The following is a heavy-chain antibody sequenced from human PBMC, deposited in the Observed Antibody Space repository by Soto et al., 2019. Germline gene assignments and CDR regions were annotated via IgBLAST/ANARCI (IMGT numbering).Heavy chain of an antibody. D-gene: IGHD3-9*01. CDR3: ARERSDYDILTGYYNDYFDY. J-gene: IGHJ4*02. Sequence: GSLRLSCAASGFTFSSYSMNWVRQAPGKGLEWVSSISSSSSYIHYADSVKGRFTISRDNAKNSLYLQMNSLRAEDTAVYYCARERSDYDILTGYYNDYFDYWGQGTLVTVSS. CDR2: ISSSSSYI. V-gene: IGHV3-21*01. CDR1: GFTFSSYS.